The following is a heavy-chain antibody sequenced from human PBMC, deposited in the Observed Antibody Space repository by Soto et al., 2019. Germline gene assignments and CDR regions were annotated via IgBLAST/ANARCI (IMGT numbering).Heavy chain of an antibody. CDR2: INAGNGNT. D-gene: IGHD2-21*02. CDR3: ARIPRVTWDFVY. Sequence: ASVKVSCKASGYTFTSYAMHWVRQAPGQRLEWMGWINAGNGNTKYSQKFQGRVTITRDTSASTAYMELSSLRSEDTAVYYCARIPRVTWDFVYWGQGTLVTVSS. V-gene: IGHV1-3*01. CDR1: GYTFTSYA. J-gene: IGHJ4*02.